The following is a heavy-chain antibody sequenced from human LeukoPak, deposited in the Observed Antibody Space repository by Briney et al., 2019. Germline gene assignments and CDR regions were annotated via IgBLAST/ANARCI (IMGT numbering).Heavy chain of an antibody. Sequence: ASVKVSCKASGYTFIDYGFTWLRQAPGQRLEWMGRINTLDGNTDYAQKFQDRVSMSTDSSSGTAYMDLQSLTSDDTAVYYCARHMREFWSRRQPGDAFDIWGQGTMVTVSS. CDR2: INTLDGNT. J-gene: IGHJ3*02. D-gene: IGHD3-3*01. V-gene: IGHV1-18*01. CDR1: GYTFIDYG. CDR3: ARHMREFWSRRQPGDAFDI.